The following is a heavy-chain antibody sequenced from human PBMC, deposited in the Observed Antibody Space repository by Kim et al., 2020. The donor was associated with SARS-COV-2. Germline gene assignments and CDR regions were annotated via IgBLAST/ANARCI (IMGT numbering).Heavy chain of an antibody. D-gene: IGHD3-22*01. CDR2: IYYSGST. Sequence: SETLSLTCTVSGGSISSGGYYWSWIRQHPGKGREGLGSIYYSGSTYSNPSLKRRATISVDTSKNQFSLKLSSVTAADTAGYYWASRLRGTYYDGMDVWGQGTTVTVSS. J-gene: IGHJ6*02. CDR1: GGSISSGGYY. CDR3: ASRLRGTYYDGMDV. V-gene: IGHV4-31*03.